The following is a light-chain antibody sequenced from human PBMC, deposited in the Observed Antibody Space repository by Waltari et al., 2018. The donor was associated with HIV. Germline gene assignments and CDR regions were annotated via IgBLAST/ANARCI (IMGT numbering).Light chain of an antibody. CDR2: EVS. CDR3: SSYTSSSTLV. CDR1: SSDVGGYNY. Sequence: QSALTQPASVSGSPGQSITISCTGTSSDVGGYNYVSWYQQHPGQAPKLMIYEVSNRHSGVSNRFSGAKSDNTASLTISGLQAEDEADYYCSSYTSSSTLVFGGGTKLTVL. J-gene: IGLJ2*01. V-gene: IGLV2-14*01.